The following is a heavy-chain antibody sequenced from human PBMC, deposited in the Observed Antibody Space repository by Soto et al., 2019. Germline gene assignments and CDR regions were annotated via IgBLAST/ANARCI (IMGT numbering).Heavy chain of an antibody. Sequence: SETLSLTCPVSGDSSSSCRYYCGWNRQPPGKGLEWIGSIYYSGSTYYNPSLKSRVTISVDTSKNQFSLKLSSVTAADTAVYYCARNFYYGEYRGYWGQGTLVTVSS. CDR3: ARNFYYGEYRGY. CDR1: GDSSSSCRYY. V-gene: IGHV4-39*01. J-gene: IGHJ4*02. CDR2: IYYSGST. D-gene: IGHD4-17*01.